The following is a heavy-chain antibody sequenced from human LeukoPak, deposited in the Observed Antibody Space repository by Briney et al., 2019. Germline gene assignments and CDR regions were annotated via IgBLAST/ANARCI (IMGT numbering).Heavy chain of an antibody. V-gene: IGHV1-8*03. CDR1: GYTFTSYD. J-gene: IGHJ4*02. CDR3: ARGRTRSSTSCLGY. CDR2: MNPNSGNT. D-gene: IGHD2-2*01. Sequence: ASVKVSCKASGYTFTSYDINWVLQATGQGLEWMGWMNPNSGNTGYAQKFQGRVTITRNTSISTAYMELSSLRSEDTAVYYCARGRTRSSTSCLGYWGQGTLVTVSS.